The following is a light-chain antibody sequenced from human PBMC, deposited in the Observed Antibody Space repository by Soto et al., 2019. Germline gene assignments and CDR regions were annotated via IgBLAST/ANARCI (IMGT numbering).Light chain of an antibody. Sequence: EIVLTQSPGTLSLSPGERATLSCRASPSVSGSNLAWYQQKPGQAPRLVIYGASSRATGIPDSFSGSGSGIDFTITISRLQPEDFTVYSCLQYHNLWAFGQGTKVEI. CDR1: PSVSGSN. V-gene: IGKV3-20*01. CDR2: GAS. CDR3: LQYHNLWA. J-gene: IGKJ1*01.